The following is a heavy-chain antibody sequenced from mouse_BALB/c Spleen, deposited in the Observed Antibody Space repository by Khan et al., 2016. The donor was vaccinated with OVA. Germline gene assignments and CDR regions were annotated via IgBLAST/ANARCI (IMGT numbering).Heavy chain of an antibody. CDR1: GFSLSRYN. J-gene: IGHJ4*01. Sequence: VQLKESGPGLVAPSQSLSITCTVSGFSLSRYNIHWVRQPPGKGLEWLGMIWGGGGTDYNSTLKSRLSIRKDNSQSQVLLKMNSLQTGDTAMYYCARAYYGYDGYYAMDYWGQGTSVTVSS. V-gene: IGHV2-6-4*01. CDR2: IWGGGGT. CDR3: ARAYYGYDGYYAMDY. D-gene: IGHD2-14*01.